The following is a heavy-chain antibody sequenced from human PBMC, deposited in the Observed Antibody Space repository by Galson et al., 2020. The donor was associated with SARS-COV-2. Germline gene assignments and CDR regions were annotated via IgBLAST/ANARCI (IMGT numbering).Heavy chain of an antibody. CDR3: AGGIEFRPYSVFKN. CDR1: GYSINSDYH. D-gene: IGHD1-26*01. CDR2: NHQSSNN. Sequence: SETLSLTCAVSGYSINSDYHTGWLRPPPGKVQECIGSNHQSSNNYYNPPHESRVTISVDTCKNQFSLKLRSVTAAAAAVYYCAGGIEFRPYSVFKNWGQGVLVVVSS. V-gene: IGHV4-38-2*01. J-gene: IGHJ4*02.